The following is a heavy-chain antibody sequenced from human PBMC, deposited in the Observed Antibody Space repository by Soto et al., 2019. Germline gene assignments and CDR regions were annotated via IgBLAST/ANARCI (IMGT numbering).Heavy chain of an antibody. D-gene: IGHD4-17*01. CDR3: ARGIKYGVYSRWFDP. CDR2: IYHSGST. Sequence: PSETLSLTCAVSGGSISSGGYSWSWIRQPPGKGLEWIGYIYHSGSTYYNPSLKSRVTISVDRSKNQVSLNLTSVTAADTAVYYCARGIKYGVYSRWFDPWGQGTLVTVSS. V-gene: IGHV4-30-2*01. CDR1: GGSISSGGYS. J-gene: IGHJ5*02.